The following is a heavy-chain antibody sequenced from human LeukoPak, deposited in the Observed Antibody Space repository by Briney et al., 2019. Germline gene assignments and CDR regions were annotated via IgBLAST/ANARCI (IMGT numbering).Heavy chain of an antibody. J-gene: IGHJ4*02. Sequence: SETLSLTCAVYGGSFSGYYWSWIRQPPGKGLEWIGYIYHSGSTYYNPSLKSRVTISVDWSKNQFSLKLSSVTAADTAVYYCARDEDSSGYSDWGQGTLVTVSS. D-gene: IGHD3-22*01. CDR3: ARDEDSSGYSD. CDR1: GGSFSGYY. V-gene: IGHV4-30-2*01. CDR2: IYHSGST.